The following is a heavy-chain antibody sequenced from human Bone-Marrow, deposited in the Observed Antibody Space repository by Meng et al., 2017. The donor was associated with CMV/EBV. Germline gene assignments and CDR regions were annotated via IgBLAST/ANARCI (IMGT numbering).Heavy chain of an antibody. CDR1: GFTFSSYE. CDR3: AYEGYYDSSGYSGWVDY. Sequence: GESLKISCAASGFTFSSYEMNWVRQAPGKGLEWVSYISSSGSTIYYADSVKGRFTISRDNAKNSLYLQMNSLRAEDTAVYYCAYEGYYDSSGYSGWVDYWGQGTLVTASS. V-gene: IGHV3-48*03. J-gene: IGHJ4*02. CDR2: ISSSGSTI. D-gene: IGHD3-22*01.